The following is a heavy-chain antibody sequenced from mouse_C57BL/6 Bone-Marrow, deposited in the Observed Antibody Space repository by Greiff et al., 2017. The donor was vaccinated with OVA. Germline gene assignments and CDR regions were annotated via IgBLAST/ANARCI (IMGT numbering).Heavy chain of an antibody. CDR3: ARSITTVVHWYFDV. D-gene: IGHD1-1*01. V-gene: IGHV1-53*01. J-gene: IGHJ1*03. CDR1: GYTFTSYR. CDR2: INPSNGGT. Sequence: QVQLKESGTELVKPGASVKLSCTASGYTFTSYRMHWVKQRPGQGLEWIGNINPSNGGTNYNEKFKSKATLTVDKSSSTAYMQLSSLTSEDSAVYYCARSITTVVHWYFDVWGTGTTVTVSS.